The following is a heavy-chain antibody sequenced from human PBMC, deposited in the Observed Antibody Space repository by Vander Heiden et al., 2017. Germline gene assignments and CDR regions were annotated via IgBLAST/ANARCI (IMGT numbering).Heavy chain of an antibody. V-gene: IGHV3-30*18. J-gene: IGHJ4*02. Sequence: QLQLAESGGGVLQPGRSLRLSCAVSGFPLRRFDMYWVLQAPGKGLEWVAFIAYHGKNKYYADSVKGRFTISRDNSNNTLYLQMNSLRLEDTAIYYCVKGELEIATSDDYWGQGTLVTVS. CDR2: IAYHGKNK. CDR3: VKGELEIATSDDY. D-gene: IGHD1-1*01. CDR1: GFPLRRFD.